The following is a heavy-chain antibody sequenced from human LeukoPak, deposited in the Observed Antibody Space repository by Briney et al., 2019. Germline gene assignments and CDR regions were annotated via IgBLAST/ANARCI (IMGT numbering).Heavy chain of an antibody. Sequence: GGSLRLSCAASGLTFSSYGMHWVRQAPGKGLEWVAVIWYDGSNKYYADSVKGRFTISRDNSKNTLYLQMNSLRAEDTAVYYCAKTKPSGSKGDYFDYWGQGTLVTVSS. J-gene: IGHJ4*02. V-gene: IGHV3-33*06. D-gene: IGHD1-26*01. CDR1: GLTFSSYG. CDR3: AKTKPSGSKGDYFDY. CDR2: IWYDGSNK.